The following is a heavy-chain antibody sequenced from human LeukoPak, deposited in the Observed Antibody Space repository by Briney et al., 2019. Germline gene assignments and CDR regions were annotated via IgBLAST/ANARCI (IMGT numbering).Heavy chain of an antibody. V-gene: IGHV1-18*01. CDR2: ISAYNGNT. Sequence: ASVKVSCKASGYTFTSYGISWVRQAPGQGLEWMGWISAYNGNTNYAQKLQGRVTMTTDTSTSTAYMELRSLRSDDTAVYYCAREGMAINYDILTGYYIFDYWGQGTLVTVSS. D-gene: IGHD3-9*01. CDR3: AREGMAINYDILTGYYIFDY. CDR1: GYTFTSYG. J-gene: IGHJ4*02.